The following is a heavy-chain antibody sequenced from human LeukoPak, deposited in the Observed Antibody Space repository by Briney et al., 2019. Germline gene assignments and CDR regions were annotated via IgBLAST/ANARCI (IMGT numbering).Heavy chain of an antibody. CDR2: IHYSGST. J-gene: IGHJ4*02. CDR1: GGSISSSSYY. Sequence: ASETLSLTCTVSGGSISSSSYYWGWIRQPPGKGLEWIGSIHYSGSTYYNPSLKSRVTISVDTSKNQFSLKLSSVTAADTAVYYCASIAAAGTFPFDYWGQGTLVTVSS. CDR3: ASIAAAGTFPFDY. D-gene: IGHD6-13*01. V-gene: IGHV4-39*01.